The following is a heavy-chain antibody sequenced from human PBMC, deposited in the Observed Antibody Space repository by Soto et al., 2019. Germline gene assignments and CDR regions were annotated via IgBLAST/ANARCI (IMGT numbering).Heavy chain of an antibody. Sequence: WASVKVSCKASGYTFTSYGISWVRQAPGQGLEWMGWISAYNGNTNYAQKLQGRVTMTTDTSTRTAYMELRSLRSDDTAVYYCARYSGNNNYYYYGMDVWGQGTTVTVSS. V-gene: IGHV1-18*04. CDR3: ARYSGNNNYYYYGMDV. CDR1: GYTFTSYG. J-gene: IGHJ6*02. CDR2: ISAYNGNT. D-gene: IGHD5-12*01.